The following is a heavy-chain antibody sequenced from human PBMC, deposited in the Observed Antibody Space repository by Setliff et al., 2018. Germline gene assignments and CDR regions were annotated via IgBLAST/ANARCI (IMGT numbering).Heavy chain of an antibody. Sequence: ASVKVSCKAFADTFTAYYIHWVRQAPGLGLEWMGWINPLTGETSYAHTFRGRLSMTTDTSTTTVYMELKDLTSDDTALYYCARINFYVSSGFFYASDYWGQGTLVTVSS. CDR3: ARINFYVSSGFFYASDY. D-gene: IGHD3-22*01. J-gene: IGHJ4*02. V-gene: IGHV1-2*07. CDR2: INPLTGET. CDR1: ADTFTAYY.